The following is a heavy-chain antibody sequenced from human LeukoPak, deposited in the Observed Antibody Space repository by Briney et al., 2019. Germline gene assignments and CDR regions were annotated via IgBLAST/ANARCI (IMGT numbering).Heavy chain of an antibody. D-gene: IGHD1-26*01. CDR3: ASLSGSYYYYGMDV. CDR1: GYTFTSYY. CDR2: IIPIFGTA. J-gene: IGHJ6*02. Sequence: SVKVSCKASGYTFTSYYMHWVRQAPGQGLEWMGGIIPIFGTANYAQKFQGRVTITAGESTSTAYMELSSLRSEDTAVYYCASLSGSYYYYGMDVWGQGTTVTVSS. V-gene: IGHV1-69*13.